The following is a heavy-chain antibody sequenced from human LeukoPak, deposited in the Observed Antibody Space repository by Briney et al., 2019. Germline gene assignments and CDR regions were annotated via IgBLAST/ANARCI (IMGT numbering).Heavy chain of an antibody. D-gene: IGHD5-24*01. CDR3: ARGGRWLQSSWFDY. Sequence: SETLSLTCVVYGGSFSGYYWSWIRQPPGKGLEWIGEINHSGSTNYNPSLKSRVTISVDTSKNQFSLKLSCVTAADTAVYYCARGGRWLQSSWFDYWGRGTLVTVSS. V-gene: IGHV4-34*01. CDR1: GGSFSGYY. CDR2: INHSGST. J-gene: IGHJ4*02.